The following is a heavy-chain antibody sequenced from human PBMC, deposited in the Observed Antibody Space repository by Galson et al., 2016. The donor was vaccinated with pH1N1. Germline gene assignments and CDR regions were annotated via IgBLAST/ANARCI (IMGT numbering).Heavy chain of an antibody. CDR2: ITGSGGRT. CDR1: GFNFGNYA. V-gene: IGHV3-23*01. Sequence: SLRLSCAASGFNFGNYAMDWVRQPPGKGLEWVSGITGSGGRTDYGVSVKGQFIVSRDNSKNTLFLQLNSLRVDDTAVYYCVKEPFSTVLYGFDDWGQGTLLTVSS. D-gene: IGHD5/OR15-5a*01. J-gene: IGHJ3*01. CDR3: VKEPFSTVLYGFDD.